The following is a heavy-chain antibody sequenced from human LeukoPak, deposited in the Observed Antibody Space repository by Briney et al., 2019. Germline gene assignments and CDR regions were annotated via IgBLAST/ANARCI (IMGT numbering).Heavy chain of an antibody. Sequence: ASVKVSCKASGYTFTSYDINWVRQATGQGLEWMGWMNPNSGNTGYAQKFQGRVTMTRNTSISTAYMELSSLRSEDTAVYYCARGRKGAVIERSWFDPWGQGTLVTVSS. CDR3: ARGRKGAVIERSWFDP. J-gene: IGHJ5*02. V-gene: IGHV1-8*01. D-gene: IGHD3-16*02. CDR2: MNPNSGNT. CDR1: GYTFTSYD.